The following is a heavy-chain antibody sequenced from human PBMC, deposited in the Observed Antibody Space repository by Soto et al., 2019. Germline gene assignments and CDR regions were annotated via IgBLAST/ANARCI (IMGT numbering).Heavy chain of an antibody. J-gene: IGHJ4*02. CDR1: GGSISTYY. D-gene: IGHD3-3*01. V-gene: IGHV4-59*08. Sequence: QVQLQESGPGLAKPSETLSLTCTVSGGSISTYYWSWIRQPPGKGLGWIGYIYYSGSTNYNPSLKSRVTISVDTSKNQCSLKLSSVTAADTAVYYCARGGWRHIDYWGQGTLVTVSS. CDR3: ARGGWRHIDY. CDR2: IYYSGST.